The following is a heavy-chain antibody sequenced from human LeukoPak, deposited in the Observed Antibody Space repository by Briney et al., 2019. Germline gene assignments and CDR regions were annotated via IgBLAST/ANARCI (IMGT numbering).Heavy chain of an antibody. CDR1: GYTFTTYY. Sequence: ASVKVSCNASGYTFTTYYIHWVRQAPGQGLEWMGIINPSGGSTNYAQKFQGRVTMTRDTSTSTVYMELSSLRADDTAIYYCAKCSRPGYTSGWCNWIDPWGQGTLVTVSS. J-gene: IGHJ5*02. D-gene: IGHD6-19*01. CDR2: INPSGGST. V-gene: IGHV1-46*01. CDR3: AKCSRPGYTSGWCNWIDP.